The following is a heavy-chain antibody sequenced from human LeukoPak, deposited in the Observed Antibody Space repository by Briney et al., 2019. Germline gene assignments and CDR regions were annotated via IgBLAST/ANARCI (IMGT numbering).Heavy chain of an antibody. Sequence: GGSLRLSCAASGFTFSSYGMHWVRQAPGKGLEWVAFIRYDGSNKYYADSVKGRFTISRDNSKNTLYLQMNSLRAEDTAAYYCAKGAEDPYYMDVWGKGTTVTVSS. V-gene: IGHV3-30*02. CDR3: AKGAEDPYYMDV. J-gene: IGHJ6*03. D-gene: IGHD2-15*01. CDR1: GFTFSSYG. CDR2: IRYDGSNK.